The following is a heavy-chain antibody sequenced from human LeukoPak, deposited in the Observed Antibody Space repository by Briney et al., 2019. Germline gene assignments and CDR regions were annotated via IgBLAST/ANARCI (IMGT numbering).Heavy chain of an antibody. CDR2: ISGSGGST. V-gene: IGHV3-23*01. D-gene: IGHD2-2*01. CDR3: ARDYAPYATYYYYYGMDV. Sequence: GGSLRLSSAASGFTFSSYTMSWVRQAPGKGLEWVSDISGSGGSTYYADSVKGRFTISRDNSKNTLYLQMNSLRADDTAVYYCARDYAPYATYYYYYGMDVWGQGTTVTVSS. CDR1: GFTFSSYT. J-gene: IGHJ6*02.